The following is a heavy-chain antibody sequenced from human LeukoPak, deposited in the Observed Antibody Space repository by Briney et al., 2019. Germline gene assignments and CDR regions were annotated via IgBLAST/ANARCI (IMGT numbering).Heavy chain of an antibody. V-gene: IGHV4-39*07. CDR3: ARARETEAIDY. J-gene: IGHJ4*02. CDR2: INNSGST. CDR1: GGSISSSSYY. Sequence: SETLSLTCTVSGGSISSSSYYWGWIRQPPGKGLQWIGEINNSGSTNRDPSLKSRVTLSVDTSKNQFSLKMTPVTAADTAVYYCARARETEAIDYWSQGTLVTVSS.